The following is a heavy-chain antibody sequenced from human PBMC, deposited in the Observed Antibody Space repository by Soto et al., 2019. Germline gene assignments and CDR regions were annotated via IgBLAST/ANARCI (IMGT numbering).Heavy chain of an antibody. CDR3: ARGSGAVADY. D-gene: IGHD6-19*01. J-gene: IGHJ4*02. Sequence: PSETLSLTCAVYGGSFSCYYWNWIRQPPGKGLEWIGEINHSGSTNYNPSLKSRVTISVDTSKNQFSLKVTSVTAADTAVYYCARGSGAVADYWGQGTLVTVSS. CDR1: GGSFSCYY. V-gene: IGHV4-34*01. CDR2: INHSGST.